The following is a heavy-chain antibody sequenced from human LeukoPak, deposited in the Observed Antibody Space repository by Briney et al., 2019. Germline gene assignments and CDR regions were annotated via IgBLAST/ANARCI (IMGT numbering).Heavy chain of an antibody. V-gene: IGHV4-59*12. CDR2: IYYGGST. J-gene: IGHJ5*02. D-gene: IGHD1-26*01. CDR1: GASIGSYY. Sequence: SETLSLTCTVSGASIGSYYWSWIRQSPEKGLEWIGYIYYGGSTNYNPSVKSRVTISEDSSKNQFSLKLSSVTAADTAVYYCAKDSGSITWFDPWGQGTLVTVSS. CDR3: AKDSGSITWFDP.